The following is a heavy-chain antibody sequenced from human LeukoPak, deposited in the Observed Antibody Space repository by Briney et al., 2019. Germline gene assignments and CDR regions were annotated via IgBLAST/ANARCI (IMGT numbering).Heavy chain of an antibody. CDR3: ARDSGSHYFDY. CDR1: GFTFSSYS. Sequence: GGSLRLSCAASGFTFSSYSMNWVRQAPGKGLEWVSYISSSSSIIYYADSVKGRFTISRDNAKNSLYLQMNSLRAEDTAVYYCARDSGSHYFDYWGQGTLVTVSS. J-gene: IGHJ4*02. V-gene: IGHV3-48*01. CDR2: ISSSSSII. D-gene: IGHD5-12*01.